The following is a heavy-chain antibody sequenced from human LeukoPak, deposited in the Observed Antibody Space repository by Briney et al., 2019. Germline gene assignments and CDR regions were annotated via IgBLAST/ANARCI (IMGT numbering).Heavy chain of an antibody. J-gene: IGHJ4*02. CDR3: AKAGYSYGYFDY. Sequence: PGGSLRLSCAASGFTFSSYAMSWVRQAPGKGLEWVSAISGSGGSTYYADSVKGRFTISRDNSKNTLYLQMNSLGAEDTAVCYCAKAGYSYGYFDYWGQGTLVTVSS. CDR1: GFTFSSYA. V-gene: IGHV3-23*01. CDR2: ISGSGGST. D-gene: IGHD5-18*01.